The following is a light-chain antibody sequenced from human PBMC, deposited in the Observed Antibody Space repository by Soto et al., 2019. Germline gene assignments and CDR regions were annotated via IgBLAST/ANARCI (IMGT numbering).Light chain of an antibody. V-gene: IGKV3-20*01. CDR3: HQYGSSPLYT. Sequence: EIVLTQSPGTLSLSPGERATLSCKASQSVSSSYLAWYQQKPGQAPRLLIYGASSRATGIPDRFGGSGSGTDFTLTISRLEPEDLAVYYCHQYGSSPLYTFGQGTKLEIK. J-gene: IGKJ2*01. CDR1: QSVSSSY. CDR2: GAS.